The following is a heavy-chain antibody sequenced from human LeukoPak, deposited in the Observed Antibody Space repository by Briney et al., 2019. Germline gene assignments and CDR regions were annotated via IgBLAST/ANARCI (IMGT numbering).Heavy chain of an antibody. D-gene: IGHD6-13*01. CDR1: GFTFSSYW. J-gene: IGHJ6*02. Sequence: GGSLRLSCAASGFTFSSYWMSWVRQAPGKGLEWVANIKQDGSEKYYVDSVKGRFTISRDNAKNSLYLQMNSLRAEDTAVYYCARDLSSSWYPFNYYYYGMDVWGQGTTVTVSS. CDR3: ARDLSSSWYPFNYYYYGMDV. CDR2: IKQDGSEK. V-gene: IGHV3-7*01.